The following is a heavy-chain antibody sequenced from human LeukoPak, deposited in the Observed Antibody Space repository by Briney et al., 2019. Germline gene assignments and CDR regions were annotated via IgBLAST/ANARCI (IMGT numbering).Heavy chain of an antibody. CDR2: IYYSGST. CDR1: GGSISSYY. CDR3: ARHGRYCSSTSCYGRFDP. V-gene: IGHV4-59*08. Sequence: PSETLSLTCTVSGGSISSYYWSWIRQPPGKGLEWIGYIYYSGSTNYNPSLKSRVTITVDTSKNQFSLKLSSVTAADTAVYYCARHGRYCSSTSCYGRFDPWGQGTLVTVSS. D-gene: IGHD2-2*01. J-gene: IGHJ5*02.